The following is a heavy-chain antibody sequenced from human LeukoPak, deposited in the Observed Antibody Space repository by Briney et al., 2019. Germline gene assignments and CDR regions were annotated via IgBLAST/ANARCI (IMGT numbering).Heavy chain of an antibody. D-gene: IGHD3-22*01. CDR1: GFTFSSYA. CDR3: AKDPHYDSSGYQPYYFDY. CDR2: ISGSGGST. V-gene: IGHV3-23*01. J-gene: IGHJ4*02. Sequence: GGSLRLSCAASGFTFSSYAMSWVRQAPGKGLEWVSAISGSGGSTYYADSVKGRFTISRDNSKNTLYLQMNSLRAEDTAVYYCAKDPHYDSSGYQPYYFDYWGQGTLVTVSP.